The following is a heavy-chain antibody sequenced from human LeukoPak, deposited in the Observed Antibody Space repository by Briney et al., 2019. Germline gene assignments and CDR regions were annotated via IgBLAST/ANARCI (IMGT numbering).Heavy chain of an antibody. D-gene: IGHD5-18*01. CDR1: GGSFSGYY. V-gene: IGHV4-34*01. CDR2: INHSGST. CDR3: ARRRFLWGYGFMGSEQKYYFDY. Sequence: SETLSLTCAVYGGSFSGYYWSWIRQPPGKGLEWIEEINHSGSTNYNPSLRSRVTISVDTSKNQFSLKLSSVTAADTAVYYCARRRFLWGYGFMGSEQKYYFDYWGQGTLVTASS. J-gene: IGHJ4*02.